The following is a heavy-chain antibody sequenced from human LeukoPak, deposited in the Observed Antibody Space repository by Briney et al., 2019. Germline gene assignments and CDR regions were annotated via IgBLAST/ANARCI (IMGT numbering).Heavy chain of an antibody. J-gene: IGHJ3*01. Sequence: PSDTLSLTCTLSARSIGIYYSGWIRQPAGEGRGWIWRISSSGSTSYNPSFKSRVTMSVDTSKNQGSLKLSSVTAADTASYYCVINRAAVGPLGAFDVWGQGTMVTVSS. D-gene: IGHD6-13*01. CDR3: VINRAAVGPLGAFDV. CDR1: ARSIGIYY. V-gene: IGHV4-4*07. CDR2: ISSSGST.